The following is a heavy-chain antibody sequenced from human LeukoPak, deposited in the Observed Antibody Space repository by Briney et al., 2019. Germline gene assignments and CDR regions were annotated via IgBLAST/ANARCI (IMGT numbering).Heavy chain of an antibody. D-gene: IGHD4-17*01. CDR2: IYYSGST. J-gene: IGHJ4*02. CDR3: ASSTVTTRYPHVYNDY. CDR1: GGSISSGGYY. V-gene: IGHV4-31*03. Sequence: SETLSLTCTVSGGSISSGGYYWSWIRQHPGKGLEWIVYIYYSGSTYYNPSLKSRVTISVDTSKNQFSLKLSSVTAANTAVYYCASSTVTTRYPHVYNDYWGQGTLVTVSS.